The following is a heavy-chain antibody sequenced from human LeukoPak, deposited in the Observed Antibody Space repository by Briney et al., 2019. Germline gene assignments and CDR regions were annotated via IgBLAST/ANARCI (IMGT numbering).Heavy chain of an antibody. CDR2: IKQDGSEK. CDR1: GFTFGDYA. J-gene: IGHJ1*01. CDR3: AREYSSSWYSAGYFQH. Sequence: GRSLRLSCTASGFTFGDYAMSWVRQAPGKGLEWVANIKQDGSEKYYVDSVKGRFTISRDNAKNSLYLQMNSLRAEDTAVYYCAREYSSSWYSAGYFQHWGQGTLVTVSS. D-gene: IGHD6-13*01. V-gene: IGHV3-7*01.